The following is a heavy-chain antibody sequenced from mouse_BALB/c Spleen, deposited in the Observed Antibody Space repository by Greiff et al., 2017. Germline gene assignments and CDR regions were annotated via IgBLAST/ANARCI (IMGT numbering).Heavy chain of an antibody. J-gene: IGHJ4*01. Sequence: VQLQQSGAELVRPGTSVKVSCKASGYAFTNYLIEWVKQRPGQGLEWIGVINPGSGGTNYNEKFKGKATLTADKSSSTAYMQLSSLTSDDSAVYFCAKTARATAMDYWGQGTSVTVSS. D-gene: IGHD3-2*01. V-gene: IGHV1-54*01. CDR2: INPGSGGT. CDR3: AKTARATAMDY. CDR1: GYAFTNYL.